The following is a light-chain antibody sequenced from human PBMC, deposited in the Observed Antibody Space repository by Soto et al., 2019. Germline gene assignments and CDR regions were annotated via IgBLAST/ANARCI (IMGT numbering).Light chain of an antibody. V-gene: IGKV3-15*01. CDR2: GAS. Sequence: EIVMTQSPATLSVSPGQRATLSCRASQSVSGNLAWYQQKPGQAPRLLIYGASTRATGIPARFSGSGSGTEFTLTISSLQSEDFAVYYCQQYNNWPRTFGQGTKVEIK. J-gene: IGKJ1*01. CDR3: QQYNNWPRT. CDR1: QSVSGN.